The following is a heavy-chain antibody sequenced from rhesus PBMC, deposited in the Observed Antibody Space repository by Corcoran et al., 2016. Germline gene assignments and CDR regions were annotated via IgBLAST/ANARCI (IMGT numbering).Heavy chain of an antibody. V-gene: IGHV4-127*01. CDR2: LSYRGSS. Sequence: QGQLQESGPGLVKRSTTLSLPGAVSGYSFSRVDGWRWFRHPPGTGLKWIWYLSYRGSSYYTPYFKSRVTISIDTSKNQFSLKLSSVTAADTAVYYCARSGSGRFDVWGPGVLVTVSS. CDR3: ARSGSGRFDV. D-gene: IGHD4-29*01. CDR1: GYSFSRVDG. J-gene: IGHJ5-1*01.